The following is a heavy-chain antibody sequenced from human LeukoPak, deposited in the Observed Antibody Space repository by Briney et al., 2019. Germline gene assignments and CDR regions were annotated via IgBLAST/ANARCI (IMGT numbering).Heavy chain of an antibody. V-gene: IGHV3-7*03. J-gene: IGHJ4*02. Sequence: GGSLRLSCAASGFTFSYYWMSWVRQAPGKGLEWVANIKQDGSEKYYVDSVKGRFTISRDNAKNTLYLQMNSLRAEDTAVYYCAKAWELPFHYYFDYWGQGTLVTVSS. CDR3: AKAWELPFHYYFDY. CDR1: GFTFSYYW. D-gene: IGHD1-26*01. CDR2: IKQDGSEK.